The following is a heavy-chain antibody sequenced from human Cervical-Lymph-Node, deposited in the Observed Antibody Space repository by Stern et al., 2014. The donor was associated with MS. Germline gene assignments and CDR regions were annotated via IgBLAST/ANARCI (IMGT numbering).Heavy chain of an antibody. D-gene: IGHD5-24*01. V-gene: IGHV3-7*01. CDR2: ISQDGGKS. Sequence: EVHLVESGGGLVQPGGSLRLSCAASGFTFNNFYMTWVRQTPGKGLEWVAKISQDGGKSFYVDSVRGRFTISRDNAKNSLYLQMNSLTAEDTAVYFCARERWVSGDYWGQGTLVTVSS. CDR3: ARERWVSGDY. CDR1: GFTFNNFY. J-gene: IGHJ4*02.